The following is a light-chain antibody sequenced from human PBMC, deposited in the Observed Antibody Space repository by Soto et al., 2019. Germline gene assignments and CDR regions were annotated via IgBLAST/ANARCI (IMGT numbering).Light chain of an antibody. Sequence: DIQMTQSPSTLSASVVDRVTITGLASQNINTWLSWYQQKPGKGPTLLIYRASRLESGVPSRFSGSGSGTEFALTISSLQPADFATYYCQQYETYSWTFGQGTKVDIK. V-gene: IGKV1-5*03. CDR3: QQYETYSWT. J-gene: IGKJ1*01. CDR2: RAS. CDR1: QNINTW.